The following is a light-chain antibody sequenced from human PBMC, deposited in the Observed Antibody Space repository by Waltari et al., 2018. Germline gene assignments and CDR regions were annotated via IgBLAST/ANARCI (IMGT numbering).Light chain of an antibody. CDR3: CSYAGSYTWV. CDR2: DVS. V-gene: IGLV2-11*01. J-gene: IGLJ3*02. CDR1: SRDGGGYNY. Sequence: QSALTQPRSVSGAPGQSVTISCTATSRDGGGYNYVSWYQQHPGKAPKLMIYDVSKRPSGVPDRFSGSKSGNTASLTISGLQAEDEADYYCCSYAGSYTWVFGGGTKLTVL.